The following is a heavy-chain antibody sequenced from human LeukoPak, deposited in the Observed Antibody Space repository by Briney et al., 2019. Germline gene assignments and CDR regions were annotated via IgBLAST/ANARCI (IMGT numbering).Heavy chain of an antibody. V-gene: IGHV4-59*01. D-gene: IGHD6-6*01. Sequence: SETLSLTCTVSGGSISSYYWSWIRQPPGKGLEWIGYIYYSGSTNYNPSLKSRVTISVDTSKNQFSLKLSSVTAADTAVYYCAREYSSSYGWFDPWGQGTLVTVSS. CDR2: IYYSGST. J-gene: IGHJ5*02. CDR1: GGSISSYY. CDR3: AREYSSSYGWFDP.